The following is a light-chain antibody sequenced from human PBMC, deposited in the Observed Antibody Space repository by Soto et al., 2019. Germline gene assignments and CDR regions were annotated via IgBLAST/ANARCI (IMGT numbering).Light chain of an antibody. CDR2: GTS. J-gene: IGKJ2*01. CDR1: QSVSSSY. V-gene: IGKV3-20*01. Sequence: EIVLTQSPGTLSLSPGESATLSCRASQSVSSSYLSWYQQKPGQAPRLLIHGTSDRATGIPDRFSGSGSGTYFTLTITSLEPEDFAVYYCQQYGRLPPYTFGQGTKLEIK. CDR3: QQYGRLPPYT.